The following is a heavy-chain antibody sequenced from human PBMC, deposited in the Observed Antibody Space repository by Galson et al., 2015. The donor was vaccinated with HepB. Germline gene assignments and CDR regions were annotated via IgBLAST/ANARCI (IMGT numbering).Heavy chain of an antibody. Sequence: SLRLSCAASGFTFSSYWMSWVRQAPGKGLEWVANIKQDGSEKYYVDSVKGRFTISRDNAKNSLCLQMNSLRAEDTAVYYCARAPYYDTYFDYWGQGTLVTVSS. CDR3: ARAPYYDTYFDY. D-gene: IGHD3-22*01. CDR1: GFTFSSYW. CDR2: IKQDGSEK. J-gene: IGHJ4*02. V-gene: IGHV3-7*01.